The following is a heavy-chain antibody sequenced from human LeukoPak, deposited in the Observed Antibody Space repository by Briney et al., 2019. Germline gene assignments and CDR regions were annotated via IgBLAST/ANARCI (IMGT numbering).Heavy chain of an antibody. Sequence: GGSLRLSCAASGFTFRSYAMSWVRQAPGKGLEWVSTLIRSGVSTYYADSVKGRFTISRDNSKNTLYLQMNTLRAEDTAVYYCAKSVDEYQLLSYFDFWGQGTLVAVSS. CDR1: GFTFRSYA. D-gene: IGHD2-2*01. V-gene: IGHV3-23*01. J-gene: IGHJ4*02. CDR2: LIRSGVST. CDR3: AKSVDEYQLLSYFDF.